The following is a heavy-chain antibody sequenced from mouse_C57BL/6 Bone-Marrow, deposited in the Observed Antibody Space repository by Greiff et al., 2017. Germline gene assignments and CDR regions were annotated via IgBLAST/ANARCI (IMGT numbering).Heavy chain of an antibody. CDR3: ARNWRGTTVGAHFDY. Sequence: VQLQESGPGLVQPSQSLSITCTVSGFSLTSYGVHWVRQSPGKGLEWLGVIWSGGSTDYNAAFISRLSISKDTSKSQVFFKMNSLQADNTDIYYCARNWRGTTVGAHFDYWGQGTTLTVDS. J-gene: IGHJ2*01. V-gene: IGHV2-2*01. D-gene: IGHD1-1*01. CDR2: IWSGGST. CDR1: GFSLTSYG.